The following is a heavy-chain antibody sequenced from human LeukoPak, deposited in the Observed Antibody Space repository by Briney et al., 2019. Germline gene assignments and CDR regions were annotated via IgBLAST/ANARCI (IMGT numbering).Heavy chain of an antibody. CDR2: IYYSGTT. D-gene: IGHD5/OR15-5a*01. J-gene: IGHJ3*02. Sequence: SETLSLTCAVSGFSVSSEYYWGWIRQHPGKALEWIGFIYYSGTTYQNPSLKSRLVISVDTSKNQFSLNLSSLTAADTAVYYCARRSVYGDAFDIWGQGTIVTVFS. CDR3: ARRSVYGDAFDI. V-gene: IGHV4-38-2*01. CDR1: GFSVSSEYY.